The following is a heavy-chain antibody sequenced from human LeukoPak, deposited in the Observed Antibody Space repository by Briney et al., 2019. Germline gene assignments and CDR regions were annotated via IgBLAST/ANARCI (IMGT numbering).Heavy chain of an antibody. CDR3: AKDYCSSTSCFLFDY. CDR1: GFTFSSYS. V-gene: IGHV3-21*01. Sequence: PGGSLRLSCAASGFTFSSYSMNWVRQAPGKGLEWVSSISSSSSYIYYADSVKGRLTISRDNAKNSLYLQMNSLRAEDTAVYYCAKDYCSSTSCFLFDYWGQGTLVTVSS. CDR2: ISSSSSYI. D-gene: IGHD2-2*01. J-gene: IGHJ4*02.